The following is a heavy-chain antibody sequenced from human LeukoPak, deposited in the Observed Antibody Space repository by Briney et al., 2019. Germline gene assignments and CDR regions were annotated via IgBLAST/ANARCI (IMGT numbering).Heavy chain of an antibody. J-gene: IGHJ5*01. CDR2: NHPKNGGT. Sequence: ASVRVSCKASGYTFTDYYIHWMRQAPGQGLEWMGWNHPKNGGTKSVEKYQGRVTMTRDTSISTIYMDLEGLRSDDTALYYCARAADPDCGAGCYFNYFDTWGHGTLVTVSS. D-gene: IGHD2-21*01. CDR1: GYTFTDYY. V-gene: IGHV1-2*02. CDR3: ARAADPDCGAGCYFNYFDT.